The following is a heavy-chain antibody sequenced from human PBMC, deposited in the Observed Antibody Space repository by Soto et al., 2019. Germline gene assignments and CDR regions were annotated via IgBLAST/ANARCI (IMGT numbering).Heavy chain of an antibody. D-gene: IGHD6-13*01. CDR2: ISYDGSNK. CDR3: AKEPQPFQQLPTVYYFDY. V-gene: IGHV3-30*18. Sequence: GGSLRLSCAASGFTFSSYGMHWVRQAPGKGLEWVAVISYDGSNKYYADSVKGRFTISRDNSKNTLYLQMNSLRAEDTAVYYCAKEPQPFQQLPTVYYFDYWGQGTLVTVSS. J-gene: IGHJ4*02. CDR1: GFTFSSYG.